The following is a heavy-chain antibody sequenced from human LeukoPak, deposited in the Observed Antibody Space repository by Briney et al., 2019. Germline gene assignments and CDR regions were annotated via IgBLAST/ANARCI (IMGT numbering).Heavy chain of an antibody. CDR1: ADIFSSYA. CDR3: ARERRCSAGSCYAADLDS. D-gene: IGHD2-15*01. V-gene: IGHV1-69*04. Sequence: WASVKVSCKTSADIFSSYAINWVRQAPGQGLEWMGRIIPLIGVVNYGQKLQTRVTISADKSTSTAYMEVSSLRFEDTAVYFCARERRCSAGSCYAADLDSWGQGTLVTVSS. J-gene: IGHJ4*02. CDR2: IIPLIGVV.